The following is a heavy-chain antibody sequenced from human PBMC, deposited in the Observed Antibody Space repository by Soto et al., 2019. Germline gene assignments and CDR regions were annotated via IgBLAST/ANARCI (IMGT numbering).Heavy chain of an antibody. Sequence: GGSLRLSCAASGFTFSSYGMSWVRQAPGKGLEWVSAISGSGGNTYYADSVKGRFTISRDNSKNTLYLQMNSLRAEDTAVYYCAREDITGTTSFDYWGQGTLVTVSS. CDR1: GFTFSSYG. CDR2: ISGSGGNT. J-gene: IGHJ4*02. D-gene: IGHD1-7*01. CDR3: AREDITGTTSFDY. V-gene: IGHV3-23*01.